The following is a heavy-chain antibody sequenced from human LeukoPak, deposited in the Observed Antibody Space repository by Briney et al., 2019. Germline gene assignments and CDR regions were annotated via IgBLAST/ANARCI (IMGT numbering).Heavy chain of an antibody. CDR1: GFTFSSYG. J-gene: IGHJ4*02. CDR3: ASSPWGDYYFDS. V-gene: IGHV4-39*01. D-gene: IGHD2-21*02. CDR2: IYFSGST. Sequence: TGGSLRLSCAASGFTFSSYGMHWIRQPPGKGLEWVGSIYFSGSTYYNASLKTRVTVSVDTSRNQFSLRLTSVTAADTAVYYCASSPWGDYYFDSWGQGTLVSVSS.